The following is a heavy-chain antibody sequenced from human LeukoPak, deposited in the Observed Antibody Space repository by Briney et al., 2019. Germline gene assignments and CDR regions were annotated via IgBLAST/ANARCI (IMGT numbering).Heavy chain of an antibody. D-gene: IGHD3-22*01. CDR3: ARVRRLLPPLYYFDY. CDR2: IYYSGST. J-gene: IGHJ4*02. V-gene: IGHV4-39*01. Sequence: SETLSLTCTVSGGSISSSIYYWGWIRQPPGKGLEWIGNIYYSGSTYYNPSLKSRVTISVDTSKNQFSLKLSSVTAADTAVYYCARVRRLLPPLYYFDYWGQGTLVTVSS. CDR1: GGSISSSIYY.